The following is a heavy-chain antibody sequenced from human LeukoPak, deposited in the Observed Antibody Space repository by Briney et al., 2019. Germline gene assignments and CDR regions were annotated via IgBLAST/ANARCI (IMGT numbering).Heavy chain of an antibody. CDR2: INHSGST. V-gene: IGHV4-34*01. J-gene: IGHJ4*02. Sequence: PSETLSLTCAVYGGSFSGYYWSWIRQPPGKGLEWIGEINHSGSTNYNPSLKSRVTTSVDTSKNQFSLKLSSVTAADTAVYYCARGLSRDIVVVPAANNFDYWGQGTLVTVSS. D-gene: IGHD2-2*01. CDR1: GGSFSGYY. CDR3: ARGLSRDIVVVPAANNFDY.